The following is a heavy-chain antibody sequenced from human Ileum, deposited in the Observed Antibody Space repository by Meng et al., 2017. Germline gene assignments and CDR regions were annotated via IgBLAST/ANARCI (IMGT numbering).Heavy chain of an antibody. CDR2: INHSGST. V-gene: IGHV4-34*01. CDR3: ARGGPWFDP. CDR1: GGSFSGYY. Sequence: VQLSAGGAGLLKPSETLSLTCAVYGGSFSGYYWSWIRQPPGKGLEWIGEINHSGSTNYNPSLKSRVTISVDTSKNQFSLKLSSVTAADTVVYYCARGGPWFDPWGQGTLVTVSS. J-gene: IGHJ5*02.